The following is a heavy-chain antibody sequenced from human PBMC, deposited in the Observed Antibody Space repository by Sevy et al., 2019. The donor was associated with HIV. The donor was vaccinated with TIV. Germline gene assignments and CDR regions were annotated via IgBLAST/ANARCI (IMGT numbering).Heavy chain of an antibody. Sequence: ASVKVSCKASGYTFTSYGISWVRQAPGQGLEWMGWISAYNGNTNYAQKLQGRVTMTTDTSTGTAYMELRSLRSDDTAVYYCAREGYSGSYLGYYYYGMDVWGQGTTVTVSS. J-gene: IGHJ6*02. CDR2: ISAYNGNT. CDR1: GYTFTSYG. D-gene: IGHD1-26*01. V-gene: IGHV1-18*01. CDR3: AREGYSGSYLGYYYYGMDV.